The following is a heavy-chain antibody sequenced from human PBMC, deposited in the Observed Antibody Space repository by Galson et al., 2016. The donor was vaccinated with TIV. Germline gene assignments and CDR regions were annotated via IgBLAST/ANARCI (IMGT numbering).Heavy chain of an antibody. CDR2: IHWDDAE. Sequence: PALVKPTQTLTPTCTFSGFSLSTSGVGVGWFRQPPGKTLEWLAFIHWDDAERYSPYLRTRLTITKDTSKNRVVLTLTNMDPADTATYFCAHRRAYFGELSTVYSFDYWGQGTLVTVSS. V-gene: IGHV2-5*02. CDR3: AHRRAYFGELSTVYSFDY. CDR1: GFSLSTSGVG. J-gene: IGHJ4*02. D-gene: IGHD3-10*01.